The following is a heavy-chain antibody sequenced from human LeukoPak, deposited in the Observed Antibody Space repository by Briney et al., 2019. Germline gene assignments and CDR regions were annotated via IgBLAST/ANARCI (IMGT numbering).Heavy chain of an antibody. CDR1: GFSFSSYV. Sequence: PGGSLRLSCAASGFSFSSYVMHWVRQAPGKGLEWVANIKQDGSEKYYVDSVKGRFTISRDNAKNSLYLQMNSLRAEDTAVYYCARVDTAMVQGLDYWGQGTLVTVSS. D-gene: IGHD5-18*01. V-gene: IGHV3-7*03. CDR2: IKQDGSEK. CDR3: ARVDTAMVQGLDY. J-gene: IGHJ4*02.